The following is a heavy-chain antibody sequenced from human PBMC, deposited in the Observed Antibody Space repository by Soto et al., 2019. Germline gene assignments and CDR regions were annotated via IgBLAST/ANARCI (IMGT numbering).Heavy chain of an antibody. V-gene: IGHV3-66*01. Sequence: PGGSLRLSCAASGFTVNSNYMSWVRQAPGKGLEWVSVIYSDGSTYYADSVKGRFIISRDNSNNTLYFQMNSLRAEDTAVYYCASLTKYDILTGFYPRWGQGTLVTVSS. CDR2: IYSDGST. CDR1: GFTVNSNY. D-gene: IGHD3-9*01. J-gene: IGHJ4*02. CDR3: ASLTKYDILTGFYPR.